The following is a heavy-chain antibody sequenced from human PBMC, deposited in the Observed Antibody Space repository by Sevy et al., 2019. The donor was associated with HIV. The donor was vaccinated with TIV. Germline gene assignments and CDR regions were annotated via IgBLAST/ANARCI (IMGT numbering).Heavy chain of an antibody. CDR1: GFTFGDYC. CDR2: LKSNVYGGTV. D-gene: IGHD6-13*01. J-gene: IGHJ4*02. V-gene: IGHV3-49*04. CDR3: TRWKAAQSIFDY. Sequence: GGSLRLSCTASGFTFGDYCMSWVRQAPGKGLEWVAFLKSNVYGGTVDHAASVRGRFVISRDDSKTIAYLQMNDLKTEDTGVYYCTRWKAAQSIFDYWGEGALVTVSS.